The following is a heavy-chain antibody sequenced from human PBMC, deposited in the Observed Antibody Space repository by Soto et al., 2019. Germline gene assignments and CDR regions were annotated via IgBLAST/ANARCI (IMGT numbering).Heavy chain of an antibody. CDR3: ARPRRDCGDAFDL. D-gene: IGHD2-21*01. J-gene: IGHJ3*01. Sequence: QVQLVQSGADVKKPGSSVKVSCKTSGGPFGSSAISWVRQAPAQGLEWMGEIIPVFDKANYAQNFQGRLPITADAPRGCVFMQLRSLTSDDTAVYFCARPRRDCGDAFDLWGLGTFVTVSS. V-gene: IGHV1-69*01. CDR1: GGPFGSSA. CDR2: IIPVFDKA.